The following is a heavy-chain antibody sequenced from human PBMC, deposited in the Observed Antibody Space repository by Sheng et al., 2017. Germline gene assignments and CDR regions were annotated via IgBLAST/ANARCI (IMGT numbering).Heavy chain of an antibody. J-gene: IGHJ6*03. Sequence: EVQLVESGGGLVQPGGTLRLSCAASGFTFSSYGMSWVRQAPGKGLEWVSAISGSGGSTYYADSVKGRFTISRDNSKNTLYLQMNSLRAEDTAVYYCAKMVQGLLNYMDVWGKGTTVTVSS. CDR3: AKMVQGLLNYMDV. D-gene: IGHD3-10*01. V-gene: IGHV3-23*04. CDR2: ISGSGGST. CDR1: GFTFSSYG.